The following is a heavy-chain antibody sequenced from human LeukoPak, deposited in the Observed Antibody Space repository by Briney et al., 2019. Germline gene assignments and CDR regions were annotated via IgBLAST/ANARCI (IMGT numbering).Heavy chain of an antibody. D-gene: IGHD3-16*01. Sequence: GGSLRLSCAASGFTFSSYAMSWVRQAPGKGLEWVSAISGSGGSTYYADSVKGRFTISRDNSKNTLYLQMNSLRAEDTAVYYCAKWGLNLGGYYYYYYMDVWGKGTTVTVSS. CDR2: ISGSGGST. CDR1: GFTFSSYA. V-gene: IGHV3-23*01. J-gene: IGHJ6*03. CDR3: AKWGLNLGGYYYYYYMDV.